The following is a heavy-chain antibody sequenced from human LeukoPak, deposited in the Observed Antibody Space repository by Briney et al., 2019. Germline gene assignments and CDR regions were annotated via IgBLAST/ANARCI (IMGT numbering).Heavy chain of an antibody. CDR1: GFTFXSSA. CDR3: AATLQLPFDY. V-gene: IGHV1-58*01. D-gene: IGHD5-24*01. CDR2: IVVGSGNT. Sequence: SXTVSCKASGFTFXSSAVQWVRQARGQRLEWIGWIVVGSGNTNYAQKFQERVTITRDMSTSTAYMELSSLRSEDTAVYYCAATLQLPFDYWGQGTLVTVSS. J-gene: IGHJ4*02.